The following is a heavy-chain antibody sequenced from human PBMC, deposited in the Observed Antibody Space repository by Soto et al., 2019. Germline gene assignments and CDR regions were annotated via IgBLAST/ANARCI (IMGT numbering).Heavy chain of an antibody. Sequence: QVRLVQSGAEIKKPGSSVKVSCKASGGTFNNYAINWVRQAPGQGLQWMGGIIPKFGSPNYTQKFQGRVTITADEPTTTAYMELSSLKSEDTAVYYCARGYGYYDTSGYYYPFDVWGQGSLVIVSS. CDR3: ARGYGYYDTSGYYYPFDV. CDR1: GGTFNNYA. CDR2: IIPKFGSP. D-gene: IGHD3-22*01. J-gene: IGHJ4*02. V-gene: IGHV1-69*01.